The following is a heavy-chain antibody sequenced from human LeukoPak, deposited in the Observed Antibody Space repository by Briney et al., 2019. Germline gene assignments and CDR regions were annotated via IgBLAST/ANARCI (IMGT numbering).Heavy chain of an antibody. J-gene: IGHJ5*02. V-gene: IGHV4-61*02. Sequence: NPSQTLFLTCSVSGDSISHGTHYWSWIRQSAGQGLEWIGRVYITGVTNYNPSLKTRVTISVDPSLNQFSLNLTSVTPADTAVYYCAREFLASRRNWVDPWGQGTLVTVSS. CDR1: GDSISHGTHY. CDR2: VYITGVT. CDR3: AREFLASRRNWVDP. D-gene: IGHD6-6*01.